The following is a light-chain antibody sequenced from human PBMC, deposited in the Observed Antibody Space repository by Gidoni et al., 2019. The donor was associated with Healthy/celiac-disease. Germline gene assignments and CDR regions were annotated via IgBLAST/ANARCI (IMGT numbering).Light chain of an antibody. CDR2: GAS. CDR3: QQYGSSPPRT. J-gene: IGKJ1*01. Sequence: ELVLTQSPGTLSLSPGERATLSCRASQSVSSNYLAWYQQKPGQAPRLLIYGASSRATGIPDRFSGSGSGTDFTLTISRLEPEDFAVYYCQQYGSSPPRTFGQGTKVEIK. CDR1: QSVSSNY. V-gene: IGKV3-20*01.